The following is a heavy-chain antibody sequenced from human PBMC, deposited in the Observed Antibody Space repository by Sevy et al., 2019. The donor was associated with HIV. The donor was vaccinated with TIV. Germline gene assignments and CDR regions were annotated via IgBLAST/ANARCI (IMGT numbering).Heavy chain of an antibody. CDR2: IYYSGST. CDR3: ARVSEEAYAFWSGYRTNWFDP. V-gene: IGHV4-59*13. Sequence: SETLSLTCTVSGGSISSYYWSWIRQPPGKGLEWIGYIYYSGSTNSNPSLKSRVTISVDTSKNQFSLKLSSVTAADTAVYYCARVSEEAYAFWSGYRTNWFDPWGQGTLVTVSS. J-gene: IGHJ5*02. D-gene: IGHD3-3*01. CDR1: GGSISSYY.